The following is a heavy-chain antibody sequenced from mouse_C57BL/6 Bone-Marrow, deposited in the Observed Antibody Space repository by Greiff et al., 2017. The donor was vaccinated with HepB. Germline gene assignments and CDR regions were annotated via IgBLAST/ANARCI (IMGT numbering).Heavy chain of an antibody. CDR3: ARSQIYYYGSSFWYFDV. D-gene: IGHD1-1*01. CDR1: GYTFTNYW. V-gene: IGHV1-63*01. J-gene: IGHJ1*03. CDR2: IYPGGGYT. Sequence: QVQLQQSGAELVRPGTSVKMSCKASGYTFTNYWIGWAKQRPGHGLEWIGDIYPGGGYTNYNEKFKGKATLTADKSSSTAYMQFRSLTSEDSAIYYCARSQIYYYGSSFWYFDVWGTGTTVTVSS.